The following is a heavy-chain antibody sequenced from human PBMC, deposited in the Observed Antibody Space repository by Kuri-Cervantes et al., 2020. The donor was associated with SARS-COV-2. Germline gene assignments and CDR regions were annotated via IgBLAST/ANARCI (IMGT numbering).Heavy chain of an antibody. CDR1: GYTLTELS. J-gene: IGHJ6*03. Sequence: ASVKVSCKVSGYTLTELSMHWVRQAPGKGLEWMGGFDPEDGETIYAQKFQGRVTMTEDTSTDTAYMELSSLRSEDTAVYYCARTINQGDSGYETLYYYMDVWGKGTTVTVSS. CDR3: ARTINQGDSGYETLYYYMDV. CDR2: FDPEDGET. V-gene: IGHV1-24*01. D-gene: IGHD5-12*01.